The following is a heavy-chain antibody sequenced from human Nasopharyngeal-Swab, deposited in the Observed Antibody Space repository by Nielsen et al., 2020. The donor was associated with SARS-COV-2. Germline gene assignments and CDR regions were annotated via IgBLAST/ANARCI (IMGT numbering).Heavy chain of an antibody. V-gene: IGHV3-48*04. J-gene: IGHJ3*02. CDR2: ISSGSSSI. Sequence: GESLKISCAASGFTFSSYSLNWVRQAPGKGLEWVSYISSGSSSIYYADSVKGRFTISRDNAKNSLYLQMNSLRAEDTAVYYCASPLIYYYDSSGYYGDDAFDIWGQGTMVTVSS. D-gene: IGHD3-22*01. CDR3: ASPLIYYYDSSGYYGDDAFDI. CDR1: GFTFSSYS.